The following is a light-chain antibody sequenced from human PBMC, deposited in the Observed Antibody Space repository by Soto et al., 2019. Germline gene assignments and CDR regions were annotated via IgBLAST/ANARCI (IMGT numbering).Light chain of an antibody. J-gene: IGKJ5*01. CDR3: QQYTNWPPNT. CDR1: QRVYSN. V-gene: IGKV3-15*01. Sequence: NAVAQSRGTLSLSQGDRAPLSCRASQRVYSNLAWYQQRPGQAPRLLIYGASTRATGVPTRFSGRGSGTEFTLTISSLQSEDFAVYYCQQYTNWPPNTFGQGTRLEI. CDR2: GAS.